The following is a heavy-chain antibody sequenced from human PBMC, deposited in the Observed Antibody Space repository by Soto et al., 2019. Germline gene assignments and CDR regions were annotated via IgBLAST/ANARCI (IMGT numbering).Heavy chain of an antibody. J-gene: IGHJ4*02. V-gene: IGHV3-23*01. D-gene: IGHD1-26*01. CDR3: ARRSRQSYFDY. Sequence: EVQLLESGGGLVQPGGSLRPSCAASGFTFSSYAMRWVRQAPVKGLEWVSAISGSGGSTYYADSVKGRFTISRDNSKKSLYLQMNLLRAEDTAVYYCARRSRQSYFDYWGQGALVTVSS. CDR2: ISGSGGST. CDR1: GFTFSSYA.